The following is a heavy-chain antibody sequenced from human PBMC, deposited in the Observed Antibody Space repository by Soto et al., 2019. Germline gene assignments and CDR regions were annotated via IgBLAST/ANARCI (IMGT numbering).Heavy chain of an antibody. J-gene: IGHJ5*02. CDR3: ARVIWSGHLTSDL. CDR2: ISSSSSTI. CDR1: GFTFSSNS. V-gene: IGHV3-48*02. Sequence: EVKVVESGGGLVQPGGSLGLSCAASGFTFSSNSMNWVRQAPGKGLEWISYISSSSSTIYADSVKGRFTISRDNAKNSLYLQMNSLRDEDTAVYYCARVIWSGHLTSDLWGQGTLVTVSS. D-gene: IGHD3-3*01.